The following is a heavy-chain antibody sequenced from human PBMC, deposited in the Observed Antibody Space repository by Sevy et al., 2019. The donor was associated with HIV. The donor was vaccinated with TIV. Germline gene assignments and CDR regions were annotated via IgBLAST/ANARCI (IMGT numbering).Heavy chain of an antibody. J-gene: IGHJ6*02. CDR2: TYYRSKWYN. CDR1: GDSVSSNSAA. V-gene: IGHV6-1*01. CDR3: ARGGRQQLVLDGMDV. D-gene: IGHD6-13*01. Sequence: QSQTLSLTCAISGDSVSSNSAASNWIRQSPSRGLEWLGRTYYRSKWYNDYAVSVKSRITINPDTSKNQFSLQLNSVTPEDTAVYYCARGGRQQLVLDGMDVWGQGTTVTVSS.